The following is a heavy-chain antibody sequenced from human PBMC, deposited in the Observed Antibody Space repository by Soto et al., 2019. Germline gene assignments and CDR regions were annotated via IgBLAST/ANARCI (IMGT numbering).Heavy chain of an antibody. J-gene: IGHJ1*01. Sequence: PSETLSLTCTVSVVSVSSGSYYWSWIRQPPGKGLEWIGYIYYSGSTNYNPSLKSRVTISVDTSKNQFSLKLSSVTAADTAVYYCARALIALADGSDFKRWGQGTLVTVSS. D-gene: IGHD6-19*01. CDR2: IYYSGST. CDR1: VVSVSSGSYY. CDR3: ARALIALADGSDFKR. V-gene: IGHV4-61*01.